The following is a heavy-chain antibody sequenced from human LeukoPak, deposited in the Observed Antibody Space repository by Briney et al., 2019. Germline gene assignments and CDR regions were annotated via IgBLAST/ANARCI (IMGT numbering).Heavy chain of an antibody. Sequence: GGSLGLSCAASGFTFRNYVIHWVRQAPGKGLEWVAVTSSDLNVKLYADSVKGRFTISRGNSRSTLYLQMNSLRPEDTAIYYCAREGYYGSGSPPSLYFDYWGRGTLVTVSS. D-gene: IGHD3-10*01. CDR1: GFTFRNYV. CDR3: AREGYYGSGSPPSLYFDY. CDR2: TSSDLNVK. V-gene: IGHV3-30-3*01. J-gene: IGHJ4*02.